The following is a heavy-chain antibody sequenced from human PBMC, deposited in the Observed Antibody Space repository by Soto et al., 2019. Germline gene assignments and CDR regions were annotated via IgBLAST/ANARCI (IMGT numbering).Heavy chain of an antibody. J-gene: IGHJ4*02. CDR3: ARHDGPYSGTCDF. CDR2: IYYTGRT. CDR1: GGSISTSGYY. V-gene: IGHV4-39*01. D-gene: IGHD1-26*01. Sequence: LSLTCTVSGGSISTSGYYWGWIRQPPGKGLEWIGTIYYTGRTFYNPSLRSRVTISVDTSKNHLSLKLSAVTAADTGVYYCARHDGPYSGTCDFWGQGTLVTAPQ.